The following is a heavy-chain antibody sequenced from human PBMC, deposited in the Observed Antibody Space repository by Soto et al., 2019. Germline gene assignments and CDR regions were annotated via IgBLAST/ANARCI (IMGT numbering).Heavy chain of an antibody. V-gene: IGHV5-51*01. CDR2: IYPGDSDT. J-gene: IGHJ6*02. Sequence: GESLKISCKGSGYSFTSYWIGWVRQMPGKGLEWMGIIYPGDSDTRYSPSFQGQVTISADKSISTAYLQWSSLKASDTAMYYCARHSPPYYDILTGSHRDGYYYYYYGMDVWGQGTTVTVSS. CDR3: ARHSPPYYDILTGSHRDGYYYYYYGMDV. D-gene: IGHD3-9*01. CDR1: GYSFTSYW.